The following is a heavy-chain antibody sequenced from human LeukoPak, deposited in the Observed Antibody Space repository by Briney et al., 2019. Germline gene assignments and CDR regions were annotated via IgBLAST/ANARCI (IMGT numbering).Heavy chain of an antibody. D-gene: IGHD2-15*01. J-gene: IGHJ5*02. CDR2: TYHSGST. CDR3: ARVVVVAATQWFDP. V-gene: IGHV4-30-2*01. CDR1: GGSFSGYS. Sequence: SETLSLTCAVYGGSFSGYSWSWIRQPPGKGLEWIGYTYHSGSTYYNPSLKSRVTISVDRSKNQFSLKLSSVTAADTAVYYCARVVVVAATQWFDPWGQGTLVTVSS.